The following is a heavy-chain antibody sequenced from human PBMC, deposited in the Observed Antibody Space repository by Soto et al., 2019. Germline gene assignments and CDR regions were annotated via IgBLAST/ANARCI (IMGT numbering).Heavy chain of an antibody. Sequence: HVQLVQSGADVKKPGASVKVSRKASGYNFTSYGISWVRQAPGQGLEWMGWISPHNDRTKYARRFQDRVTMTTETPTSTVYMELGSLRSDDTAVYYCARDLYYSSGRYFDHDAFDIWGQGTVVTVSS. J-gene: IGHJ3*02. CDR3: ARDLYYSSGRYFDHDAFDI. CDR1: GYNFTSYG. V-gene: IGHV1-18*01. CDR2: ISPHNDRT. D-gene: IGHD6-19*01.